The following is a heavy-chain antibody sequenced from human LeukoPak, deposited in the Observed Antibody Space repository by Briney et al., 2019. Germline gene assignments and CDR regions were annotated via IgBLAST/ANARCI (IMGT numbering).Heavy chain of an antibody. CDR2: ISAYNGNT. Sequence: GASVKVSCKASGYTFTSYGISWVRQAPGQGLEWMGWISAYNGNTNYAQKLQGRVTMTTDTSTSTAYMELRSLRSDDTAVFYCARRGDSSSYDAFDIWGQGTMVTVSS. CDR1: GYTFTSYG. D-gene: IGHD6-13*01. V-gene: IGHV1-18*01. J-gene: IGHJ3*02. CDR3: ARRGDSSSYDAFDI.